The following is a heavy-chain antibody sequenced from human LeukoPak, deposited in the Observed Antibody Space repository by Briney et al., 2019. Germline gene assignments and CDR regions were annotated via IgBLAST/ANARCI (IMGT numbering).Heavy chain of an antibody. CDR2: ISGSGGST. Sequence: GGSLRLSCAASGFTFSSYAMSWVRQAPGQGLEWVSAISGSGGSTYYADSVKGRFTISRDNSTNTLYLQMNSLRAEDTAVYYCAKAGYDFWSGYFTAYWFDPWGQGTLVTVSS. CDR3: AKAGYDFWSGYFTAYWFDP. D-gene: IGHD3-3*01. J-gene: IGHJ5*02. CDR1: GFTFSSYA. V-gene: IGHV3-23*01.